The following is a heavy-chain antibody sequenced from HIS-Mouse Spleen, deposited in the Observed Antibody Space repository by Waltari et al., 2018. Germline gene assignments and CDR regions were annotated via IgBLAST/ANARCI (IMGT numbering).Heavy chain of an antibody. CDR2: SKSKTEGGTT. CDR3: TTTYYYDSSGYYYFDY. D-gene: IGHD3-22*01. Sequence: EVQLVASGGGLVKRGGSLRLSCAASGFTFSNARMRWVRQPPGQGLEWVGRSKSKTEGGTTDYAAPVKGRFTISRDDSKNTLYLQMNSLKTEDTAVYYCTTTYYYDSSGYYYFDYWGQGTLVTVSS. J-gene: IGHJ4*02. CDR1: GFTFSNAR. V-gene: IGHV3-15*01.